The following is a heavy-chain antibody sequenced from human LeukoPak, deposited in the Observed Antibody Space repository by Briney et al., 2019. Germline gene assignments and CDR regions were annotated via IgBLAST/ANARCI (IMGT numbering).Heavy chain of an antibody. V-gene: IGHV1-69*04. J-gene: IGHJ4*02. CDR3: ARDYYDSSGSGFDY. CDR1: GGTFSSYA. CDR2: IIPILGIA. Sequence: GGSVSVSCKASGGTFSSYAMSWVRQARGQGVEGMGRIIPILGIANYAQTSEGRVTITADKSTSTPYMELSSLTSEDTAVYYCARDYYDSSGSGFDYWGQGTLVTVSS. D-gene: IGHD3-22*01.